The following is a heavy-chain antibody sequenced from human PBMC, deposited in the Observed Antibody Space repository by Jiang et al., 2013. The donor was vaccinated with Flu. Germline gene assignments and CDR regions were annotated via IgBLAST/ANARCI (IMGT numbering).Heavy chain of an antibody. CDR1: GFTFSAYG. CDR3: TSDGDKRSKYFDL. CDR2: IWHDGSNK. D-gene: IGHD4-17*01. J-gene: IGHJ2*01. V-gene: IGHV3-33*01. Sequence: VQLVESGGGVVQPGGSLRLSCAASGFTFSAYGLNWVRQVPGKGLEWVAVIWHDGSNKDYAESVKGRFSISRDNERDMLYLQMDSLRVEDTAIYYCTSDGDKRSKYFDLWGRGTLVRVSS.